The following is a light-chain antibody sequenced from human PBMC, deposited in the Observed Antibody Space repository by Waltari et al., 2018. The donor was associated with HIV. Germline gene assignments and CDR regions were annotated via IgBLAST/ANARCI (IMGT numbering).Light chain of an antibody. CDR3: QAWDNNSVV. J-gene: IGLJ2*01. V-gene: IGLV3-1*01. Sequence: SYQLTQPPSISVTAGQTATITCSGNRVEHKNVSWYQRRPGQSPVALIFQDNKRPSGIPERFSGSNFGDTATLAISETQGDDEGEYYCQAWDNNSVVFGGGTRLTVL. CDR2: QDN. CDR1: RVEHKN.